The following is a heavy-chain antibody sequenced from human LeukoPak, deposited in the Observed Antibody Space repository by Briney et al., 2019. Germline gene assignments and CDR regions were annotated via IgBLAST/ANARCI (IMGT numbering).Heavy chain of an antibody. CDR2: INPSGGST. V-gene: IGHV1-46*01. Sequence: ASVKVSCKASGYTFTRYYMHWVRQAPGQGLEWMGIINPSGGSTNYAQKFQGRVTMTRDTSTNTVYMELSRLRSDDTAVYYCARGVVTMVRGVIARDSDYYHYYYMDVWGKGTTVTVSS. J-gene: IGHJ6*03. CDR1: GYTFTRYY. CDR3: ARGVVTMVRGVIARDSDYYHYYYMDV. D-gene: IGHD3-10*01.